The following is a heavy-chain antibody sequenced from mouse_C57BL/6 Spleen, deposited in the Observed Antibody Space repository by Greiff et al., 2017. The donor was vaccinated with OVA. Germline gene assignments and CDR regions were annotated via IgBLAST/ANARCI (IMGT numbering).Heavy chain of an antibody. CDR2: ISYDGSN. D-gene: IGHD2-1*01. CDR1: GYSITSGYY. J-gene: IGHJ2*01. V-gene: IGHV3-6*01. CDR3: ARGGYGKGYYFDY. Sequence: VQLKESGPGLVKPSQSLSLTCSVTGYSITSGYYWNWIRQFPGNKLEWMGYISYDGSNNYNPSLKNRISITRDTSKNQFFLKLNSVTTEDTATYYCARGGYGKGYYFDYWGQGTTLTVSS.